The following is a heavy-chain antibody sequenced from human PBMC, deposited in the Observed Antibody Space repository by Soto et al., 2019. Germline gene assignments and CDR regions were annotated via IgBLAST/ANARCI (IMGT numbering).Heavy chain of an antibody. V-gene: IGHV3-53*04. CDR3: ARAVPTRYGYNYFDY. D-gene: IGHD5-18*01. CDR1: GFTVSSNY. CDR2: IYSGGST. Sequence: EVQLVESGGGLVQPGGSLRLSCAASGFTVSSNYMSWVRQAPGKGLEWVSVIYSGGSTYYADSVKGRFTISRHNSKNSVYLQVNGLTAEDAAVYYCARAVPTRYGYNYFDYWGEGTLVTVSS. J-gene: IGHJ4*02.